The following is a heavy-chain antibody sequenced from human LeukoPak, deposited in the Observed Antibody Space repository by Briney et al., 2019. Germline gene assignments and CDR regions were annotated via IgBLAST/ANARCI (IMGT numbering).Heavy chain of an antibody. Sequence: PSETLSLTCAVYGGSFSGYYWSWIRQPPGKGLEWIGEINHSGSTNYNPSLKSRVTISVDTSKNQFSLKLSSVTAADTAVYYCARGIAVAGTWSDYWGQGTLVTVSS. D-gene: IGHD6-19*01. J-gene: IGHJ4*02. CDR3: ARGIAVAGTWSDY. CDR2: INHSGST. V-gene: IGHV4-34*01. CDR1: GGSFSGYY.